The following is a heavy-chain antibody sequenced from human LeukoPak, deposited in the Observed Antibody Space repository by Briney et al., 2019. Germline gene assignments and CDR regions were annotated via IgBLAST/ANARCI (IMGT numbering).Heavy chain of an antibody. D-gene: IGHD2-2*01. V-gene: IGHV4-30-4*01. J-gene: IGHJ3*02. CDR2: IYYRGST. Sequence: SQTLSLTCTVSGGSISSGDYYWSWIRQPPGKGLEWIGYIYYRGSTYYNPSLKSRVTISVDTSKNQFSLKLSSVTAADTAVYYCATRALVVPAAMVPEAFDIWGQGTMVTVSS. CDR3: ATRALVVPAAMVPEAFDI. CDR1: GGSISSGDYY.